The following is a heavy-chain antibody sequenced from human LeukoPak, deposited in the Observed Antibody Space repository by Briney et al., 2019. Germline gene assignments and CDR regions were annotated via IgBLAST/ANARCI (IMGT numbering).Heavy chain of an antibody. J-gene: IGHJ4*02. D-gene: IGHD2-21*02. V-gene: IGHV3-30*02. Sequence: PGGSLRLSCAASGFIFSNYGMHWVRQAPGKGLEWVTFICIDGGTKYYADSVRGRFTISRDNSKNILYLQMDSLRREDTAVYYCAKESPVVTGDYWGQGTLVTVSA. CDR2: ICIDGGTK. CDR3: AKESPVVTGDY. CDR1: GFIFSNYG.